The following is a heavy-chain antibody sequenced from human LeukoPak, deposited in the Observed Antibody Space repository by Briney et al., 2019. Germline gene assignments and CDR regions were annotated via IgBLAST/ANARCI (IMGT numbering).Heavy chain of an antibody. CDR1: GFTVSSNY. Sequence: GGSLRLSCAASGFTVSSNYMSWVRQAPGKGLEWVSTVSSGGVGIYYADSVKGRFTISRDNSMHTLYLQMNSLRADDTAVYYCAKRYSYGSDYFDYWGQGTLVTVSS. V-gene: IGHV3-23*01. D-gene: IGHD5-18*01. J-gene: IGHJ4*02. CDR3: AKRYSYGSDYFDY. CDR2: VSSGGVGI.